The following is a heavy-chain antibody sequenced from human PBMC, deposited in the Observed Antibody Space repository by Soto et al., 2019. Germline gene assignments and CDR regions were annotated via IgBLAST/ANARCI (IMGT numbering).Heavy chain of an antibody. V-gene: IGHV4-59*08. D-gene: IGHD5-12*01. CDR3: ARHKGSGYGGYFDY. J-gene: IGHJ4*02. CDR2: IYYSGST. CDR1: GGSISSYY. Sequence: SETLSLTCTVSGGSISSYYWSWIRQPPGKGLEWIGYIYYSGSTNYNPSLKSRVTISVDTSKNQFSLKLSSVTAADTAVYYCARHKGSGYGGYFDYWGQGTLVTVSS.